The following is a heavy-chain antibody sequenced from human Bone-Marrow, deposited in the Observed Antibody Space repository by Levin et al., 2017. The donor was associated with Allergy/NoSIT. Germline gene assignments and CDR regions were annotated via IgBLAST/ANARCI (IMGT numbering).Heavy chain of an antibody. CDR2: INPYNGNT. D-gene: IGHD2-15*01. J-gene: IGHJ4*02. V-gene: IGHV1-18*01. CDR3: ARDHDNTNAALLF. Sequence: ASVKVSCKTSDYTFTNFGLSWVRQAPGQGLELMGWINPYNGNTKYAQAFQGRLTMTTDTSTTTVYMELRSLTSGDTAIYFCARDHDNTNAALLFWGQGTLVSFSS. CDR1: DYTFTNFG.